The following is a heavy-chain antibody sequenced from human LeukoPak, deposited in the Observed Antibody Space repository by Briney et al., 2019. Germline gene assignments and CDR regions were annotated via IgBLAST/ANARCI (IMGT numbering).Heavy chain of an antibody. Sequence: GGSLRLSCAASGFTVSSNYMSWVRQAPGKGLEWVSVIYSGGSTYYADSVKGRFTISRDNSKNTLYLQMNSLRAEDTAVYYCARDRKQWLGNWFDPWGQGTLVTVSS. V-gene: IGHV3-66*01. CDR1: GFTVSSNY. D-gene: IGHD6-19*01. CDR2: IYSGGST. J-gene: IGHJ5*02. CDR3: ARDRKQWLGNWFDP.